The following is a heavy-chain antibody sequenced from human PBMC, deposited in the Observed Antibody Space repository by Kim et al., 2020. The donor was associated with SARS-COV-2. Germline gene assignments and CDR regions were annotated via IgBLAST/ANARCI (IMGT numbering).Heavy chain of an antibody. J-gene: IGHJ6*01. CDR2: ISQSEST. D-gene: IGHD6-13*01. CDR1: GHSISSGYY. CDR3: LAYSSSSSVGMVV. Sequence: SETLSLICTVSGHSISSGYYWAWIRQSPGKGLEWIGSISQSESTYYNPSLKSRVPISRDTSKNQLSLKLSSVTAADTALYYCLAYSSSSSVGMVVCGQGT. V-gene: IGHV4-38-2*02.